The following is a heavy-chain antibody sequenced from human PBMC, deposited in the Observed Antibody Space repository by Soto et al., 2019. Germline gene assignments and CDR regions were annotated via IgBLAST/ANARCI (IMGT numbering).Heavy chain of an antibody. CDR3: ARQIEAVGEVDY. CDR2: IYYSGGT. V-gene: IGHV4-59*01. J-gene: IGHJ4*02. Sequence: SETLSLTCTVSGGSISSYYWSWIRQPPGKGLEWIGYIYYSGGTNYNPSLKSRVTISVDTSKNQFSLKLSSVTAADTAVYHCARQIEAVGEVDYWGQGTLVTVSS. D-gene: IGHD3-10*01. CDR1: GGSISSYY.